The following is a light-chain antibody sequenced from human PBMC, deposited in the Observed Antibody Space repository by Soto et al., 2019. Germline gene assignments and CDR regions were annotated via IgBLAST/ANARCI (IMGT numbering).Light chain of an antibody. CDR3: QQTHSTIHS. J-gene: IGKJ2*01. V-gene: IGKV1-39*01. Sequence: DIQMTQSPSSLSASIVDTITISCRASQNIERYLNWYQKKEGRAPQLLMFAAANLESGVPSRFRGSGSGTDFTLTISSLQPEDVATYYCQQTHSTIHSFGQGTKVDIK. CDR2: AAA. CDR1: QNIERY.